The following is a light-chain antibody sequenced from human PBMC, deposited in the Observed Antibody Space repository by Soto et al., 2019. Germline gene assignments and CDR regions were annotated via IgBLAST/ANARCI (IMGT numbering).Light chain of an antibody. CDR3: QQYGSVPIT. CDR1: QSVSSSY. Sequence: ENVLTQSPGTLSLSSGERATLSCRASQSVSSSYLAWYQQKPGQAPRLLIYGASSRATGIPDRFSGSGSGTAFTLTIGRLEPEDFEVYYCQQYGSVPITFGQGTRLEIK. V-gene: IGKV3-20*01. J-gene: IGKJ5*01. CDR2: GAS.